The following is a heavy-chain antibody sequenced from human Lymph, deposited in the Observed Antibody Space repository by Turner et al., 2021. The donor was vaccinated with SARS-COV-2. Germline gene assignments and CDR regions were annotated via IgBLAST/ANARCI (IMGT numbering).Heavy chain of an antibody. CDR3: ARVLHTAGGMDF. Sequence: EVQLVDSGRGLVRAVGSLGLSCAASGLTGSSNYMSWVRQAPGKGLEWVSVIYSGGSTHYADSVKGRFTISRDNSKNTLYLQMNSLRAEDTAVYYCARVLHTAGGMDFWGQGTMVTVSS. CDR2: IYSGGST. CDR1: GLTGSSNY. D-gene: IGHD6-13*01. V-gene: IGHV3-53*04. J-gene: IGHJ6*02.